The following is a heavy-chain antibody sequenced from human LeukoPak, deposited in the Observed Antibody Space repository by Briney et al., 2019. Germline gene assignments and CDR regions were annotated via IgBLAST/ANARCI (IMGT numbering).Heavy chain of an antibody. CDR2: ISGSGDST. J-gene: IGHJ4*02. D-gene: IGHD3-22*01. V-gene: IGHV3-23*01. CDR1: GFTFTSYW. Sequence: PGGSLRLSCAASGFTFTSYWMSWVRQAPGKGLEWVSAISGSGDSTYYADSVKGRFTISRDNSKNTLYLQMNSLRAEDTAVYYCAKDTSGYYPSPFDYWGQGTLVTVSS. CDR3: AKDTSGYYPSPFDY.